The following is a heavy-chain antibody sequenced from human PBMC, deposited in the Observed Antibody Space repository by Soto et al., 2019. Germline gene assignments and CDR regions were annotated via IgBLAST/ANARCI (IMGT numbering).Heavy chain of an antibody. Sequence: EVQLVESGGGLVQPGGSLRLSCAASGFAFSNYWMSWLRQAPGKGPEWVANINQDGNEKYYVDSMKGRFTVSRDNAKKSLYLQMNSLRAEDTAVYYCASAPFGVVLVSQWFDPWGQGTLVTVSS. CDR1: GFAFSNYW. D-gene: IGHD3-3*01. J-gene: IGHJ5*02. V-gene: IGHV3-7*01. CDR3: ASAPFGVVLVSQWFDP. CDR2: INQDGNEK.